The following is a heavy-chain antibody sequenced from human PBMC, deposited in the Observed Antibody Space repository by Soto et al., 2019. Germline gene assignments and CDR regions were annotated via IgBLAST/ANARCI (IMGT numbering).Heavy chain of an antibody. J-gene: IGHJ5*02. CDR3: ARAIGWFDP. V-gene: IGHV1-8*01. Sequence: GASVKVSCKASGYTFTIYDINWVRQATGQWLDWMGWMNPNSGNTGYAQKFQGRVTMTRNTSISTAYMELSSLRSEDTAVYYCARAIGWFDPWGQGTLVTVSS. CDR1: GYTFTIYD. CDR2: MNPNSGNT.